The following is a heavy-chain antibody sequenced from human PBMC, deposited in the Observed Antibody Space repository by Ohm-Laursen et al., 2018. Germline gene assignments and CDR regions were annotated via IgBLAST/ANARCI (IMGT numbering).Heavy chain of an antibody. J-gene: IGHJ6*02. CDR1: GYTFTSYD. CDR3: ARDRLTVRTHYGMDV. CDR2: MNPNSGNT. Sequence: GSSVKVSCNASGYTFTSYDINWVRQATGQGLEWMGWMNPNSGNTGYAQKFQGRVTMTRNTSISTAYMELSSLRSEDTAVYYCARDRLTVRTHYGMDVWGQGTTVTVSS. D-gene: IGHD4-17*01. V-gene: IGHV1-8*01.